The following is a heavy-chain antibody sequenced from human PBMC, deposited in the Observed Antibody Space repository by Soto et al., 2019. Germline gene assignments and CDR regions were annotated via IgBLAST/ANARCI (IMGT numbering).Heavy chain of an antibody. CDR3: ARIPSYDFWSGSPYYYYGKDV. D-gene: IGHD3-3*01. V-gene: IGHV1-8*01. CDR1: GYIFTNYD. J-gene: IGHJ6*02. CDR2: MNPNSGNT. Sequence: ASVKVSCKASGYIFTNYDINWVRQATGQGLEWMGWMNPNSGNTGYAQNFQGRVTMTGDTSISTAYMELRSLTSEDTAVYYCARIPSYDFWSGSPYYYYGKDVWGQGTTVTVSS.